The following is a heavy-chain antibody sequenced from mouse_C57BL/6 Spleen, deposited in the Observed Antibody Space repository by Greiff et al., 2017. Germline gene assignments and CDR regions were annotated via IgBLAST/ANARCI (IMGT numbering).Heavy chain of an antibody. D-gene: IGHD1-1*01. CDR3: ARRIYYYGSSCFDY. J-gene: IGHJ2*01. Sequence: QVQLQQPGAELVKPGASVKLSCKASGYTFTSYWMQWVKQRPGQGLEWIGEVDPSDSYTNYNQKFKGKATLTVDTSSSTAYMQLSSLTSEDSAVYYCARRIYYYGSSCFDYWGQGTTLTVSS. CDR2: VDPSDSYT. CDR1: GYTFTSYW. V-gene: IGHV1-50*01.